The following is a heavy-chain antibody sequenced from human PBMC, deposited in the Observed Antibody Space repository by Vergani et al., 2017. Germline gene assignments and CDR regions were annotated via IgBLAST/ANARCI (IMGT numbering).Heavy chain of an antibody. CDR2: IYYSGCT. CDR1: GASIRSSNYY. V-gene: IGHV4-39*01. CDR3: ARQRPGSGWSPGDFDD. J-gene: IGHJ4*02. Sequence: QLQLQESGPGLVKPSATLSLTCSVSGASIRSSNYYWGWIRQPPGKGLEWIASIYYSGCTYYNPSLKSRVTISVDTSKNQFSLKVTSVTAADTAVYFCARQRPGSGWSPGDFDDWGQGILVTVSS. D-gene: IGHD6-19*01.